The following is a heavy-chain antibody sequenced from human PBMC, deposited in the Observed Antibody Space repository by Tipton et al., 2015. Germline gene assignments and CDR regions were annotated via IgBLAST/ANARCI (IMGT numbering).Heavy chain of an antibody. CDR3: TRDPAYYYGMHV. D-gene: IGHD6-25*01. Sequence: GLVKPSQTLSLNCAISGDSVSSNSAAWNWIRQSPSRGLEWLGRTYYRSKWYDDYAVSENSRITINPDTSKNQFSLQLDSVTPEDTAVYYCTRDPAYYYGMHVWGQGTAVTVSS. V-gene: IGHV6-1*01. CDR1: GDSVSSNSAA. CDR2: TYYRSKWYD. J-gene: IGHJ6*02.